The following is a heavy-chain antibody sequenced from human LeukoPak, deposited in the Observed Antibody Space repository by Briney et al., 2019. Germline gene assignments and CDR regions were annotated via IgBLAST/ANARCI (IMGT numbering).Heavy chain of an antibody. V-gene: IGHV3-23*01. Sequence: GGSLRLSCAASGFTFSSYAMTWVRQAPGKGLEWVSTISGSGGSTYYADSVKGRFTISRDNAKNSLYLQMNSLRAEDTAVYYCARSGKARAFDIWGQGTMVTVSS. CDR3: ARSGKARAFDI. CDR2: ISGSGGST. D-gene: IGHD5-12*01. J-gene: IGHJ3*02. CDR1: GFTFSSYA.